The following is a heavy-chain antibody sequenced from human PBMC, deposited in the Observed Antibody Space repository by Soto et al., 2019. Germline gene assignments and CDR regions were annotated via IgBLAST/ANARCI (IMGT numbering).Heavy chain of an antibody. CDR3: TTGVTNWLPQGAGDY. CDR1: GFIFSSYA. V-gene: IGHV3-23*01. J-gene: IGHJ4*02. CDR2: ISGSGGST. Sequence: EVQLLESGGGLVQPGGSLRLSCAASGFIFSSYAMNWVRQAPGKGLEWVSTISGSGGSTYYADSVKGRFTISRDNSKNRLYLRMNSLRAEDTAVYYCTTGVTNWLPQGAGDYWGQGTLVTVSS. D-gene: IGHD2-8*01.